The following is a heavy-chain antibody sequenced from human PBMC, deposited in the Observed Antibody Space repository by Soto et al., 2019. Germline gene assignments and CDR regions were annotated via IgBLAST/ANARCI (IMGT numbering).Heavy chain of an antibody. CDR3: ARDGICGITFRPYPDY. D-gene: IGHD3-16*01. CDR2: IRYDGSNI. J-gene: IGHJ4*02. Sequence: GGSLRLSCAGTGSIFRGYGMHWVRQAPGKGLEWVAVIRYDGSNINYADSVMGRFTISRDNSKNTLYLEMNSLRAEDTAVYYCARDGICGITFRPYPDYCGQGTFFSSSS. CDR1: GSIFRGYG. V-gene: IGHV3-33*01.